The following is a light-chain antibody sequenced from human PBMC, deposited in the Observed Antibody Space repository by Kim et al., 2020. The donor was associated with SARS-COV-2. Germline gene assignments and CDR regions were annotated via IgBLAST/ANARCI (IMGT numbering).Light chain of an antibody. Sequence: SFSPGDGAPLSCRASQSVGDFLAWYQQRPGQAPRLLIYDASKRATGIPARFSGSGSGTDFTLTISTLESEDSAIYYCQRSSWPITFGQGTRLEIK. V-gene: IGKV3-11*01. CDR2: DAS. CDR1: QSVGDF. CDR3: QRSSWPIT. J-gene: IGKJ5*01.